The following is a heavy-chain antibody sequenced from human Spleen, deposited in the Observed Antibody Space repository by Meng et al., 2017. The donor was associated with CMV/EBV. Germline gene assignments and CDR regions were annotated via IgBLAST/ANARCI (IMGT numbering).Heavy chain of an antibody. Sequence: EVQLVESGGGLIQPGGSLRLSCAASGFTVSSNYMSWVRQAPGKGLEWVSVIYSGGSTYYADSVKGRFTISRDNSKNTLYLQMNSLRAEDTAVYYCARGYDFWSGYIDYWGQGTLVTVSS. V-gene: IGHV3-53*01. CDR3: ARGYDFWSGYIDY. CDR2: IYSGGST. D-gene: IGHD3-3*01. J-gene: IGHJ4*02. CDR1: GFTVSSNY.